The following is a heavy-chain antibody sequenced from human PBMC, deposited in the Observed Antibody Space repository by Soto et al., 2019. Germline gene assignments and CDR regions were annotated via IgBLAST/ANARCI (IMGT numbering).Heavy chain of an antibody. CDR2: ISWNRASI. D-gene: IGHD6-6*01. CDR3: AKGKRPLKSIEVSAVFFDY. Sequence: GGSLRLSCAASGFNFEDYGMHWVRQVAGKGLEWVSGISWNRASIGYADSVKGRFTISRDNAKNFLYLEMNSLRADDTALYYCAKGKRPLKSIEVSAVFFDYWGQGTLVTVS. CDR1: GFNFEDYG. J-gene: IGHJ4*02. V-gene: IGHV3-9*01.